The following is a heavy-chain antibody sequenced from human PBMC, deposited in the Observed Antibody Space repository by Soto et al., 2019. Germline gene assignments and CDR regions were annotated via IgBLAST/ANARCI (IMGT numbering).Heavy chain of an antibody. J-gene: IGHJ3*02. CDR1: GYSFTSFW. Sequence: GESLKISCNGSGYSFTSFWIGWVRQMPGKGLEWMGITYPGDSDTRYSPSFQGQVTISVDKSISTAYLQWSSLKASDTAMYYCARLILGATDAFDIWGQGAMVTVSS. CDR2: TYPGDSDT. D-gene: IGHD1-26*01. CDR3: ARLILGATDAFDI. V-gene: IGHV5-51*01.